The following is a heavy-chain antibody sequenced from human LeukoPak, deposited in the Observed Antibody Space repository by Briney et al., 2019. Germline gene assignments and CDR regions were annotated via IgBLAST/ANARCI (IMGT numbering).Heavy chain of an antibody. CDR2: IRYDGSNK. D-gene: IGHD3-9*01. CDR3: AKCPYYDILTGYYYFDY. CDR1: GFTFSSYG. V-gene: IGHV3-30*02. J-gene: IGHJ4*02. Sequence: GGSLRLSCAASGFTFSSYGMHWVRQAPGKGLEWVAFIRYDGSNKYYADSVKGRFTISRDNSKNTLYLQMSSLRAEDTAVYYCAKCPYYDILTGYYYFDYWGQGTLVTVSS.